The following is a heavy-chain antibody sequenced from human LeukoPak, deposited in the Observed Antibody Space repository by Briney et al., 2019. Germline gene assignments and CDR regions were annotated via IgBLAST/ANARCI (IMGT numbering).Heavy chain of an antibody. CDR1: GFTVSSNY. CDR3: ARDRIAAAGKYMDV. D-gene: IGHD6-13*01. CDR2: IYSGGGT. Sequence: GGSLRLSCAASGFTVSSNYMSWVRQTPGKGLEWVSVIYSGGGTYYADSVKGRFTISRDNSKNTLYLQMNSLRAEDTAVYYCARDRIAAAGKYMDVWGKGTTVTVS. V-gene: IGHV3-53*01. J-gene: IGHJ6*03.